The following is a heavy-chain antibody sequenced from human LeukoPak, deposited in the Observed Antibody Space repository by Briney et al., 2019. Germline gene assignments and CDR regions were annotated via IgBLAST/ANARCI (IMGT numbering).Heavy chain of an antibody. V-gene: IGHV4-59*08. CDR1: AGSISNYY. CDR2: IYYSGST. D-gene: IGHD3-22*01. Sequence: SETLSLTCTVSAGSISNYYWSWIRQPPGKGLEWMGFIYYSGSTKYSPTLKSRLTISVDTSKNQFSLKLSSVTAADTAVYYCAGSGYYTGDAFDIWGQGTMVTVSS. CDR3: AGSGYYTGDAFDI. J-gene: IGHJ3*02.